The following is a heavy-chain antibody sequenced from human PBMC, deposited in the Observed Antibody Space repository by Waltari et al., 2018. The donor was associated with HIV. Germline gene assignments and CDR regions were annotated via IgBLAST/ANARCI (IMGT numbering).Heavy chain of an antibody. CDR3: ARDYCSSTSCTVDY. V-gene: IGHV3-48*01. Sequence: EVQLVESGGGLVQPGGSLRLSCAASGFIFRTYSMNWVRQAPGKGLGWVSQSRSSSTPIYYADSGKGRFTISRDNAKNSMYLQMNSLRAEDTAVYYCARDYCSSTSCTVDYWGQGTLVTVSS. J-gene: IGHJ4*02. CDR1: GFIFRTYS. CDR2: SRSSSTPI. D-gene: IGHD2-2*01.